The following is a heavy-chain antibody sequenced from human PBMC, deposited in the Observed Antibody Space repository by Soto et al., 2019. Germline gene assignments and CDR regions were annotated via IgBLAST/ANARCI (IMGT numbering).Heavy chain of an antibody. V-gene: IGHV4-34*01. J-gene: IGHJ6*03. Sequence: SETLSLTCAVYGGSFSVYYWSWVRQPPGKGLEWIGEINHSGSTNYNPSLKSRVTISVDTSKNQFSLKLSSVTAADTAVYYCARGQPPYYDFWSGYFPTVYYYYMDVWGKGTTVTVSS. CDR1: GGSFSVYY. D-gene: IGHD3-3*01. CDR2: INHSGST. CDR3: ARGQPPYYDFWSGYFPTVYYYYMDV.